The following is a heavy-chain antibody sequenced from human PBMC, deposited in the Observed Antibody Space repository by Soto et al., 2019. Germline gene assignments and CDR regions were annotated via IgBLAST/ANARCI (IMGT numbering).Heavy chain of an antibody. D-gene: IGHD2-8*01. J-gene: IGHJ4*02. Sequence: SETLSLTCTVSGGSISSYYWSWIRQPPGKGLEWIGYIYYSGSTNYNPSLKSRVTISVDTSKNQFSLKLSSVTAADTAVYYCARGSDLVLIDDYWGQGTLVTVSS. CDR1: GGSISSYY. CDR2: IYYSGST. CDR3: ARGSDLVLIDDY. V-gene: IGHV4-59*01.